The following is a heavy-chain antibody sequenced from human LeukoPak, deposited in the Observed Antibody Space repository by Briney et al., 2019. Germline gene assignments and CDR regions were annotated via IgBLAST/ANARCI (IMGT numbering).Heavy chain of an antibody. D-gene: IGHD3-10*01. CDR2: ISGSGTNT. CDR1: GFTFSTYA. J-gene: IGHJ4*02. CDR3: ARGRKYGSGPGYYFDY. V-gene: IGHV3-23*01. Sequence: GGALRLACAASGFTFSTYAMSWVCQTPVKGLECVADISGSGTNTYYTDSVKGRFTISRDSSKNTLYVQMNSLRADDTAVNYCARGRKYGSGPGYYFDYWGQGTLVTVSS.